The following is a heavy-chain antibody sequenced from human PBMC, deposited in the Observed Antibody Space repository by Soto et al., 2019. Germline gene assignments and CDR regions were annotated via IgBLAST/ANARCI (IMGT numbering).Heavy chain of an antibody. V-gene: IGHV3-23*01. Sequence: PGGPLRLSCAASGFIFSNYAMSRVRQAPGKGLEWVSFISGSGSSTYYADSVEGRFTISRGNSKNTLYLQMNSLRAEDAAVYYCVREASSSGLHLDHWGRGTLVTVSS. CDR2: ISGSGSST. J-gene: IGHJ4*02. D-gene: IGHD6-6*01. CDR1: GFIFSNYA. CDR3: VREASSSGLHLDH.